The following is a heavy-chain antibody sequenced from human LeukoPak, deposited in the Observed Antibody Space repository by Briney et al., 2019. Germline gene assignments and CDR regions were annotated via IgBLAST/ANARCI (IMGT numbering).Heavy chain of an antibody. Sequence: EASVKVSCKASGYTFTAYYMHWVRQAPGQGLEWMGWINANSGGSNYAQKFQGRVTMTRDTSISTVYMDLSRLRSDDTAVYYCARDRDILGSTFFDKWGQGTLVTASS. CDR3: ARDRDILGSTFFDK. D-gene: IGHD5-12*01. CDR1: GYTFTAYY. V-gene: IGHV1-2*02. J-gene: IGHJ4*02. CDR2: INANSGGS.